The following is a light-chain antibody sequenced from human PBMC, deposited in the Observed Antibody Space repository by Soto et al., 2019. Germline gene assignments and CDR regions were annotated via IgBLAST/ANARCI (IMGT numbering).Light chain of an antibody. Sequence: QAVVTQEPSFSVSPGATVTLTCGLSSGSVSTNNYPSWYQQTPGQAPRTLIYSTYTRSSGVPDRFSASILGNKAALTITGAQADYESDSSCVLYMGSGIWVFGGGTKLTVL. V-gene: IGLV8-61*01. CDR1: SGSVSTNNY. CDR2: STY. CDR3: VLYMGSGIWV. J-gene: IGLJ3*02.